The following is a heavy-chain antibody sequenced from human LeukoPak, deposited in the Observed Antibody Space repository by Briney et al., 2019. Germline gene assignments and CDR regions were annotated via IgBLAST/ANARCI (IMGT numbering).Heavy chain of an antibody. D-gene: IGHD3-10*01. CDR2: INTNTGNP. J-gene: IGHJ4*02. CDR3: ARAPYGSGSYYNLDY. V-gene: IGHV7-4-1*02. Sequence: INTNTGNPTYAQGFTGRFVFSLDTSVSTAYLQISSLKAEDTAVYYCARAPYGSGSYYNLDYWGQGTLVTVSS.